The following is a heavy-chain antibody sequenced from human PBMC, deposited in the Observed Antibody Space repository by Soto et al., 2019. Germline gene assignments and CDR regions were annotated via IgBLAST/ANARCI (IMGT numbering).Heavy chain of an antibody. CDR3: ARDLYGGSPKNWFDP. Sequence: QVQLVESGGGVVQPGRSLRLSCAASGFTFSSYAMHWVRQAPGKGLEWVAVISYDGSNKYYADSVKGRFTISRDNSKNTQYLQRNSLRAEDTAVYYCARDLYGGSPKNWFDPWGQGTLVTVSS. CDR2: ISYDGSNK. CDR1: GFTFSSYA. V-gene: IGHV3-30-3*01. D-gene: IGHD4-17*01. J-gene: IGHJ5*02.